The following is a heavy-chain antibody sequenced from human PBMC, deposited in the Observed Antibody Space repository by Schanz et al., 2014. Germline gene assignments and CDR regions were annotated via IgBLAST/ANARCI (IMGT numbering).Heavy chain of an antibody. CDR3: AREGTIIRGLTGWFDP. J-gene: IGHJ5*02. D-gene: IGHD3-10*01. Sequence: QVQLVQSGAEVKKPGASVKVSCKASGYTFTDYHIHWVRQAPGQGLEWMGRINPNSGGTNFAQKFQGRVTVTRDTPISTAYMELGSLRFDDTAVYYCAREGTIIRGLTGWFDPWGQGTLVTVSS. CDR1: GYTFTDYH. CDR2: INPNSGGT. V-gene: IGHV1-2*06.